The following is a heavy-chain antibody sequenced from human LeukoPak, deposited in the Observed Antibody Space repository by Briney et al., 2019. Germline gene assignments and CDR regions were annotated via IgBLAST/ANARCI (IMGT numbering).Heavy chain of an antibody. V-gene: IGHV4-59*01. CDR1: GVSISSYY. CDR3: AREGDYVWGSYRDL. CDR2: IYYSGST. Sequence: PSETLSLTCTVSGVSISSYYWSWIRQPPGKGLEWIGYIYYSGSTNYNPSLKSRVTISVDTSKNQFSLKLSSVTAADTAVYYCAREGDYVWGSYRDLWGQGTLVTVSS. J-gene: IGHJ5*02. D-gene: IGHD3-16*02.